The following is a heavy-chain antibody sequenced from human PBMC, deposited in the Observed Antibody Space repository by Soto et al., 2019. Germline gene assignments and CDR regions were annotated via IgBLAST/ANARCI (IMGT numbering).Heavy chain of an antibody. D-gene: IGHD1-7*01. CDR3: ARDRGSWNYGCGGSWFDP. Sequence: QVQLVQSGAEVKKPGSSVKVPCKASGGTFSSYAISWVRQAPGQGLEWMGGIIPIFGTANYAQKFQGRVTITADESTSSAYMALSSLRSEDTAVYYCARDRGSWNYGCGGSWFDPWGQGTLVTVSS. V-gene: IGHV1-69*01. J-gene: IGHJ5*02. CDR2: IIPIFGTA. CDR1: GGTFSSYA.